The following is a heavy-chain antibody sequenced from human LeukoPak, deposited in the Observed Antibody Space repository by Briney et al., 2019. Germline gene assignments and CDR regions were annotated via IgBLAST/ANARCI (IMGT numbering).Heavy chain of an antibody. Sequence: SVKVSCKASGGTFSSYAISWVRQAPGQGLEWMGGINPILGTANYAQKFQGRVTITADESTSTAYMELSSLRSEDTAVYYCAILGYCSGGSCYSTGPWGQGTLITVSS. CDR2: INPILGTA. CDR3: AILGYCSGGSCYSTGP. CDR1: GGTFSSYA. D-gene: IGHD2-15*01. V-gene: IGHV1-69*13. J-gene: IGHJ5*02.